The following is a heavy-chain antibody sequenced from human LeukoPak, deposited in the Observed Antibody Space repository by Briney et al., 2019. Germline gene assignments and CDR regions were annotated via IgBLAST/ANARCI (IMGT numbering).Heavy chain of an antibody. J-gene: IGHJ4*02. D-gene: IGHD3-16*01. V-gene: IGHV3-53*01. CDR2: IYSGGST. Sequence: GGSLRLSCAASGFTFTDYYMSWVRQAPGKGLEWVSVIYSGGSTYYADSVKGRFTISRDNSKNTLYLQMNSLRAEDTAVYYCARIRRVNDYWGQGTLVTVSS. CDR1: GFTFTDYY. CDR3: ARIRRVNDY.